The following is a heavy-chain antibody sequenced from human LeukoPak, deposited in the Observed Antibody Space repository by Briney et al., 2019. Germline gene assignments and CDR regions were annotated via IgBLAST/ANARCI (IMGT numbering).Heavy chain of an antibody. CDR3: AHRPGYCSGGSCYIYYYYGMDV. V-gene: IGHV2-5*01. J-gene: IGHJ6*02. CDR2: IYWNDDK. CDR1: GFSLSTSGVG. Sequence: ESSPTLVKPTQTLTLTCTFSGFSLSTSGVGVGWIRQPPVKALEWLALIYWNDDKRYSPSLKSRLTITKDTSKNQVVLTMTNMDPVDTATYYCAHRPGYCSGGSCYIYYYYGMDVWGQGTTVTVSS. D-gene: IGHD2-15*01.